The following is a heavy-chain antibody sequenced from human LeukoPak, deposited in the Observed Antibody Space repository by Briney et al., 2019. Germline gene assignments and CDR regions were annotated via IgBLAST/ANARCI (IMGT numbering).Heavy chain of an antibody. CDR1: GGSISSSSYY. CDR2: PYYSGRN. V-gene: IGHV4-39*07. D-gene: IGHD6-19*01. Sequence: SETLSLTCTVSGGSISSSSYYWGWIRQPPGKGLEWIGSPYYSGRNYYNPSLKSRVTISVDTSKNQFSLKLSSVTAADTAVYYCARDVPYSSGWNQDTGIDYWGQGTLVTVSS. J-gene: IGHJ4*02. CDR3: ARDVPYSSGWNQDTGIDY.